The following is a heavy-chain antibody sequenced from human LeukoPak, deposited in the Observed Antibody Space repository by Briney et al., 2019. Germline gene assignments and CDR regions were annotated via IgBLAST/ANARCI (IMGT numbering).Heavy chain of an antibody. D-gene: IGHD3-10*01. CDR1: GYSISSGYY. CDR3: GRHVKKGSGGDFDY. J-gene: IGHJ4*02. CDR2: IYHSGST. V-gene: IGHV4-38-2*01. Sequence: PSETLSLXCAVSGYSISSGYYWGWIRQPPGKGLEWIGSIYHSGSTYYNPSLKSRVTISVDTSKNQFSLKLSSVTAADTAVYYCGRHVKKGSGGDFDYWGQGTLVTVSS.